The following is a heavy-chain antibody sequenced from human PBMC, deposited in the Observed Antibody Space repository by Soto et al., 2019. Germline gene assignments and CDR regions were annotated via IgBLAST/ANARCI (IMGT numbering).Heavy chain of an antibody. V-gene: IGHV3-30*18. CDR2: ISYDGKVA. D-gene: IGHD1-1*01. CDR3: AKEGPITNWYFDY. J-gene: IGHJ4*02. CDR1: GFTFSSYG. Sequence: QVQLVESGGGVVQPGRSLRLSCAASGFTFSSYGMHWVRQAPGTGREGGTVISYDGKVAYSAHSVKGRFTISRDNSKNTLYLQMNSLRTEDTAMYYCAKEGPITNWYFDYWGQGTLVTVSS.